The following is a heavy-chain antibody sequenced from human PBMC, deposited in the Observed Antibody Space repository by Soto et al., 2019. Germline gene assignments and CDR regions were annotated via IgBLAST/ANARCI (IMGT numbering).Heavy chain of an antibody. CDR1: GFTFSSYA. CDR2: ISGSGGST. CDR3: AKGARLYCGGDCYFFVS. V-gene: IGHV3-23*01. J-gene: IGHJ4*02. Sequence: EVQLLESGGGLVQPGGSLRLSCAASGFTFSSYAMSWVRQAPGKGLEWVSAISGSGGSTYYADSVKGRFTISRDNSKNTLYLQMNSLRAEDTAVYYCAKGARLYCGGDCYFFVSWGQGTLVTVSS. D-gene: IGHD2-21*02.